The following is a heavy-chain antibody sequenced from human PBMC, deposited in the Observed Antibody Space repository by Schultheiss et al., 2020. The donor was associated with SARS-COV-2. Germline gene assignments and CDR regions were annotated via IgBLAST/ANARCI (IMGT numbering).Heavy chain of an antibody. CDR3: ARSSGWLDWFDP. CDR1: GYTFTSYA. J-gene: IGHJ5*02. V-gene: IGHV1-3*01. Sequence: ASVKVSCKASGYTFTSYAMHWVRQAPGQRLEWMGWINAGNGNTKYSQKFQGRVTITRDTSASTAYMELSSLRSEDTAVYYCARSSGWLDWFDPWGQGTLVTVSS. D-gene: IGHD6-19*01. CDR2: INAGNGNT.